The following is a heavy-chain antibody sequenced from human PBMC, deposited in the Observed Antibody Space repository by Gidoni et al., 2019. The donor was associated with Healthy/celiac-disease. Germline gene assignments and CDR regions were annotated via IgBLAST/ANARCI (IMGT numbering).Heavy chain of an antibody. D-gene: IGHD2-8*01. CDR3: ARDPTSHCTNGVCYNYYYYGMDV. V-gene: IGHV3-21*01. CDR2: ISSSSSYI. Sequence: EVQLVESGGGLVKPGGSLRLSCAASGFTFSSYSMNWVRPAPGKGLEGVSSISSSSSYIYYADSVKGRFTISRDNAKNSLYLQMNSLRAEDTAVYYCARDPTSHCTNGVCYNYYYYGMDVWGQGTTVTVSS. J-gene: IGHJ6*02. CDR1: GFTFSSYS.